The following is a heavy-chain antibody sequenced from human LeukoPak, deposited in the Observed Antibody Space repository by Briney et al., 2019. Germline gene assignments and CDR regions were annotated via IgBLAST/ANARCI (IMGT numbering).Heavy chain of an antibody. Sequence: PSETLSLTCRVSGDSISTYHWNWIRNSPGKGLEWIAYIQSTGVSKYNPSLKSRVTMVVDMSRNQVVLNLSSVTAADTAVYYCARDKRHSYGRYFEHWGQGILVTVSS. D-gene: IGHD5-18*01. CDR1: GDSISTYH. J-gene: IGHJ4*02. V-gene: IGHV4-59*01. CDR3: ARDKRHSYGRYFEH. CDR2: IQSTGVS.